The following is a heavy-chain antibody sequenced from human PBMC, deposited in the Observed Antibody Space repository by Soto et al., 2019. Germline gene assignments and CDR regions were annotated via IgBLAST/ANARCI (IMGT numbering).Heavy chain of an antibody. CDR1: GFTFSSYA. V-gene: IGHV3-23*01. Sequence: EVQLLESGGGLVQPGGSLRLSCAASGFTFSSYAMSWVRQAPGKWLEWVSAISGSGGSTYYADSVKGRFTISRDNSKNTLYLQMNSLRAEDTAVYYCAKAIWSGYYLDYYYYGMDVWGQGTTVTFSS. CDR3: AKAIWSGYYLDYYYYGMDV. D-gene: IGHD3-3*01. CDR2: ISGSGGST. J-gene: IGHJ6*02.